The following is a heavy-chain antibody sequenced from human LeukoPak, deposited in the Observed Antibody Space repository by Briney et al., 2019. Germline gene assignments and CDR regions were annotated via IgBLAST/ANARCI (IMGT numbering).Heavy chain of an antibody. CDR1: GFTVSSNY. Sequence: GGSLRLSCAASGFTVSSNYMSWVRQAPGKGLEWVSVIYSGGSTYYADPVKGRFTISRDNSKNTLYLQMNSLRAEDTAVYYCASPLLYYYDSSGYRDYWGQGTLVTVSS. CDR3: ASPLLYYYDSSGYRDY. D-gene: IGHD3-22*01. CDR2: IYSGGST. V-gene: IGHV3-53*01. J-gene: IGHJ4*02.